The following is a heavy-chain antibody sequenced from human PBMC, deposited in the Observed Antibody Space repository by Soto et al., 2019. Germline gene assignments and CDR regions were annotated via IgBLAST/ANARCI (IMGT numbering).Heavy chain of an antibody. D-gene: IGHD4-17*01. CDR2: IIPILGIA. V-gene: IGHV1-69*02. CDR3: ARNHDGDYYFDY. Sequence: QVQLVQSGAEVKKPGSSVKVSGKASVGTFSSYTISWVRQAPGQGLEWMGRIIPILGIANYAQKFQGRVTITADKSTSTAYMELSSLRSEDTAVYYCARNHDGDYYFDYWGQGTLVIVSS. CDR1: VGTFSSYT. J-gene: IGHJ4*02.